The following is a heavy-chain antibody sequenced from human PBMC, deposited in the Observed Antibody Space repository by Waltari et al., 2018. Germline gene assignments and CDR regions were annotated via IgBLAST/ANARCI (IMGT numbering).Heavy chain of an antibody. Sequence: EVPLVESGGGLSQPGGSLRLPCAAPGFPLSSYALSWVRQAPGKGLQWVSGVNIDGGWTYYANSVRGRFTISRDNSKNTLYLQMYSLRAEDTAIYYCAKSLEPDRLRYGMDVWGQGTTVTVSS. CDR3: AKSLEPDRLRYGMDV. CDR2: VNIDGGWT. J-gene: IGHJ6*02. D-gene: IGHD6-6*01. V-gene: IGHV3-23*04. CDR1: GFPLSSYA.